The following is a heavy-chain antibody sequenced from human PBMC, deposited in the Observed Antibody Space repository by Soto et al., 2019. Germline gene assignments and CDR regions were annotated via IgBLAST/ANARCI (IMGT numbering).Heavy chain of an antibody. CDR2: TYYRSKWYN. D-gene: IGHD6-13*01. V-gene: IGHV6-1*01. J-gene: IGHJ6*02. CDR3: ARDRITDSSSWYQGDYYGMDV. CDR1: GDSVSSNSAA. Sequence: PSQTLSLTCAISGDSVSSNSAAWNWIRQSPSRSLEWLGRTYYRSKWYNDYAVSVKSRITINPDTSKNQFSLQLNSVTPEDTAVYYCARDRITDSSSWYQGDYYGMDVWGQGTTVTVSS.